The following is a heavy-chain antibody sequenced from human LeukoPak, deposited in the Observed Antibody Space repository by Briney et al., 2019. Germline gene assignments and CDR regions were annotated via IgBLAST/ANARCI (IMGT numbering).Heavy chain of an antibody. D-gene: IGHD3-3*01. V-gene: IGHV4-34*01. Sequence: SETLSLTCAVYGGSFSGYYWSWIRQPPGKGLEWIGEINHSGSTNYNPPLKSRVTISVDTSKNQFSLKLSSVTAADTAVYYCARGHYDFWSGYYPMGAFDIWGQGTMVTVSS. CDR2: INHSGST. J-gene: IGHJ3*02. CDR3: ARGHYDFWSGYYPMGAFDI. CDR1: GGSFSGYY.